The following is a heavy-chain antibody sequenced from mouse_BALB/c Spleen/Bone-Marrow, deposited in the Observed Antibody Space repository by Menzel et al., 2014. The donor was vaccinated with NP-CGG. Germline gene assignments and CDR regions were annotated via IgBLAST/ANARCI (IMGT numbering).Heavy chain of an antibody. CDR2: ISNGGGST. Sequence: EVMLVESGGGLVQPGGSLKLSCAASGFTFSSYTMSWVRQTPEKRLEWVACISNGGGSTYYPDTVKGRFTISRDNAKNTLYLQMSSLKSEDTAMYYCARRVWSRGGDYWGQETSVTVSS. CDR1: GFTFSSYT. V-gene: IGHV5-12-2*01. CDR3: ARRVWSRGGDY. J-gene: IGHJ4*01. D-gene: IGHD2-10*02.